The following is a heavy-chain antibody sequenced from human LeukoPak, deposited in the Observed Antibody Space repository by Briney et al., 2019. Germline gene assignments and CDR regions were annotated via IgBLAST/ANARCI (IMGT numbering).Heavy chain of an antibody. CDR3: ARVLPYSSGLDY. V-gene: IGHV4-61*01. CDR2: IYYSGST. D-gene: IGHD6-19*01. Sequence: SETLSLTCTVSGGSASSGSYYWSWIRQPPGKGLEWIGYIYYSGSTNYNPSLKSRVTISVDTSKNQFSLKLSSVTAADTAVYYCARVLPYSSGLDYWGQGTLVTVSS. J-gene: IGHJ4*02. CDR1: GGSASSGSYY.